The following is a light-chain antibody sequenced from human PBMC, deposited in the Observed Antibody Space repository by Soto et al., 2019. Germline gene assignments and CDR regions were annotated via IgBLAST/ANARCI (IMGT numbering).Light chain of an antibody. V-gene: IGLV1-40*01. CDR2: GTS. J-gene: IGLJ1*01. Sequence: QSVLTQPRSVSGAPGQRVTIACTGNNSNIGTGFDVHWYRHFPGAAPKLLLSGTSHRPSGVPDRFSGSKSGTSASLAITGLQADDEADYYCQTSDSGLFGLIFGTGTKVTVL. CDR3: QTSDSGLFGLI. CDR1: NSNIGTGFD.